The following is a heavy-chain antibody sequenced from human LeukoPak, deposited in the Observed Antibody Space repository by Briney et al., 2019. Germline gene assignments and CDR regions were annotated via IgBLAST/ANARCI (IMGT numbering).Heavy chain of an antibody. D-gene: IGHD3-22*01. V-gene: IGHV3-30*04. CDR1: GFTFSSYA. CDR3: ARAPDYYDSGGYSYFDY. Sequence: GRSLRLSCAASGFTFSSYAMHWVRQAPGKGLEWVAVISYDGSNKYYADSVKGRFTISRDNSKNTLYLQMNSLRAEDTAVYYCARAPDYYDSGGYSYFDYWGQGTLVTVSS. J-gene: IGHJ4*02. CDR2: ISYDGSNK.